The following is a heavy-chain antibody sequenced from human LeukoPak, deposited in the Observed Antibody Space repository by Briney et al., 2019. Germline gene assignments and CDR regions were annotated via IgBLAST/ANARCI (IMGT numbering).Heavy chain of an antibody. CDR3: AREGGGIYDFWSGTKRYNWFDP. CDR2: INPSGGST. Sequence: ASVKVSCKASGYTFTSYYMHWVRQAPGQGLEWMGIINPSGGSTSYAQKFQGRVTMTRDTSTSTVYMELSSLRSEDTAVYYCAREGGGIYDFWSGTKRYNWFDPWGQGTLVTVSS. V-gene: IGHV1-46*01. CDR1: GYTFTSYY. J-gene: IGHJ5*02. D-gene: IGHD3-3*01.